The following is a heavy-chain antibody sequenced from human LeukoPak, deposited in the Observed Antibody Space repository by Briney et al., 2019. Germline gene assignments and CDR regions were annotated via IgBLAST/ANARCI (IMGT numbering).Heavy chain of an antibody. CDR2: IIPIFGTS. Sequence: SVKVSCKASGGTFSTYAISWVRQAPGQGLEWMGGIIPIFGTSNYAQNFQGRVTITADESTSTAYMELSSLRSEDTAVYYCTRDRGWQQFDYWGQGTLVTVFS. D-gene: IGHD5-24*01. J-gene: IGHJ4*02. CDR1: GGTFSTYA. V-gene: IGHV1-69*13. CDR3: TRDRGWQQFDY.